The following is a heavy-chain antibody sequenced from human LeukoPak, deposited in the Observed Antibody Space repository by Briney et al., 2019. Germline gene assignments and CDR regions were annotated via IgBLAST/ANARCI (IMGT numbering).Heavy chain of an antibody. CDR2: IHKSVGT. V-gene: IGHV4-59*08. J-gene: IGHJ4*01. D-gene: IGHD3-22*01. CDR1: GGSISDYY. CDR3: GRHVNRSVYFYYLDG. Sequence: SETLSLTCTVSGGSISDYYWTWIRQSPGKGLEWIGHIHKSVGTKYNPSLQSRVTISVDTAKNQFPLMLTAVTAADTALSYCGRHVNRSVYFYYLDGGGHGSLVT.